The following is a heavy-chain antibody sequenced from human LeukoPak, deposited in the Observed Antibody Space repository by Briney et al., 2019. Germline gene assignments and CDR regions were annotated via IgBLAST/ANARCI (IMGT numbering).Heavy chain of an antibody. Sequence: SETLSLTCTVSSDSISGYYWSWIRQPPGKGLEWLGYIYSSGSTNYNPSLNSRVTISVDRSKNQFSLKLSSVTAADTAVYYCARRLTYYYDSSGYSLSSRWFDPWGQGTLVTVSS. CDR2: IYSSGST. J-gene: IGHJ5*02. V-gene: IGHV4-59*12. CDR1: SDSISGYY. D-gene: IGHD3-22*01. CDR3: ARRLTYYYDSSGYSLSSRWFDP.